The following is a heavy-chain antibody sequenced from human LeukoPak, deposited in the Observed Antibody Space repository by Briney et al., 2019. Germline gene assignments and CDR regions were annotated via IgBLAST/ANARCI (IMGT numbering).Heavy chain of an antibody. CDR1: GGSFSGYY. D-gene: IGHD2-2*01. J-gene: IGHJ4*02. CDR3: ARGTGSIVVVPAAMFRGYYYFDY. V-gene: IGHV4-34*01. Sequence: SETLSLTCAVYGGSFSGYYWSWIRQPPGKGLEWIGEINHSGSTNYNPSLKSRVTISVDTSKNQFSLKLSSVTAADTAVYYCARGTGSIVVVPAAMFRGYYYFDYWGQGTPVTVSS. CDR2: INHSGST.